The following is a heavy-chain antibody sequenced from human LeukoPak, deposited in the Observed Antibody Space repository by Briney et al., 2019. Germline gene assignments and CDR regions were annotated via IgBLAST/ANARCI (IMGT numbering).Heavy chain of an antibody. CDR2: IRYDGSNK. D-gene: IGHD3-10*01. V-gene: IGHV3-30*02. CDR3: AKDTTFYGSGNYLYYYWLDV. J-gene: IGHJ6*03. CDR1: GFTFSSYV. Sequence: GGSLRLSCAASGFTFSSYVMHWVRQAPGKGLEWVAFIRYDGSNKDYADSVKGRFTISRDNSKNTLYLQMNSLRAEDTAVYYCAKDTTFYGSGNYLYYYWLDVWGKGTTVIVSS.